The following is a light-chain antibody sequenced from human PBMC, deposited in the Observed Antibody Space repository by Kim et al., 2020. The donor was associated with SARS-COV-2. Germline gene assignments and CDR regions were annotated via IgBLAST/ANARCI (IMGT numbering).Light chain of an antibody. V-gene: IGLV3-1*01. Sequence: ASPGQPASITCSGDKLGNKYVCGYQQRPGQSPVLVMYQDNRRPSGIPERFSGSNSGNTATLTISGTQAMDEADYYCQAWDRTTMVFGGGTQLTVL. CDR3: QAWDRTTMV. CDR1: KLGNKY. CDR2: QDN. J-gene: IGLJ2*01.